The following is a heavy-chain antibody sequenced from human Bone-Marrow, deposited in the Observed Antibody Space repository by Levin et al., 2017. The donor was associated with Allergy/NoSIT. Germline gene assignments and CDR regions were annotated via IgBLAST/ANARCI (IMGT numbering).Heavy chain of an antibody. J-gene: IGHJ4*02. CDR1: GFKFNDYA. D-gene: IGHD2-8*01. CDR3: AKDGRLGLNVYYFDY. CDR2: ISWHSSNI. V-gene: IGHV3-9*01. Sequence: SLKISCVGSGFKFNDYAMHWVRQPPGKGLEWVSGISWHSSNIGYSDSVKGRFTISRDNARNSLYLQMDNLRVEDTALYYCAKDGRLGLNVYYFDYWGQGALVTVSS.